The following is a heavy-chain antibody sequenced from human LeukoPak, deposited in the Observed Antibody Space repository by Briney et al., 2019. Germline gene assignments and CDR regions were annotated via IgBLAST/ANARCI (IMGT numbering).Heavy chain of an antibody. Sequence: PGRSLRFSCAASGFTFDDYAMHWVRQAPGKGLEWVSGISWNSGSIGYADSVKGRFTISRDNAKNSLYLQMNSLRAEDMALYYCANVQLGYWGQGTLVTVSS. V-gene: IGHV3-9*03. CDR2: ISWNSGSI. J-gene: IGHJ4*02. CDR3: ANVQLGY. D-gene: IGHD3-16*01. CDR1: GFTFDDYA.